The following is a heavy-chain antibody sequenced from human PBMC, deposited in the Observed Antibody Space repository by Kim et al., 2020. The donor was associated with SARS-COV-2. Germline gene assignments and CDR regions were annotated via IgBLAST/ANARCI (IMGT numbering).Heavy chain of an antibody. CDR2: ISSSGGST. CDR3: ARARGSSWKSLYTDV. J-gene: IGHJ6*03. D-gene: IGHD1-1*01. Sequence: GGSLRLSCAASGFTFSTHTMNWVRQAPGKGLESVSAISSSGGSTYYANSVKGRFTISRDNSKNTMYLQMGSLRTDDMAVYYCARARGSSWKSLYTDVWGKGTTVTVSS. V-gene: IGHV3-64*01. CDR1: GFTFSTHT.